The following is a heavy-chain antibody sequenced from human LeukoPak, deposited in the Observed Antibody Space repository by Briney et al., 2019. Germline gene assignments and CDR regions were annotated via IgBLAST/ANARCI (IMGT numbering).Heavy chain of an antibody. Sequence: PSETLSLTCTVSGGSISTSTYFWGWIRQPPGKGLEWIGSIYYRGSTYYNPSLKSRVTISVDTSKNQFSLRLSSVTATETAVYYCARSYGGNLALYHWGQGILVTVSS. V-gene: IGHV4-39*01. CDR3: ARSYGGNLALYH. J-gene: IGHJ4*02. CDR1: GGSISTSTYF. CDR2: IYYRGST. D-gene: IGHD4-23*01.